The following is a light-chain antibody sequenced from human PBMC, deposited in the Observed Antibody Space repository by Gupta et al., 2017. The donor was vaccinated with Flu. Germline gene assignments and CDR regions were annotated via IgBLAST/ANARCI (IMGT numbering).Light chain of an antibody. CDR2: DNS. V-gene: IGLV3-21*02. CDR3: QISHGGGDRQGG. J-gene: IGLJ3*02. Sequence: SHVLTQLPSIPVAPGQTARATCGGTNIRGKSAHWYQQKPGQAPMMVVFDNSNGPSGIPARFSGSNSGDTAALTLGGVQAGDEADYYCQISHGGGDRQGGFGGGTKLTVL. CDR1: NIRGKS.